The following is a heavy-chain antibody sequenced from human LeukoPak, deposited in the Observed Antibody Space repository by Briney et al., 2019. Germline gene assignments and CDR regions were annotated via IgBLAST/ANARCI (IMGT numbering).Heavy chain of an antibody. CDR1: GGSISSYY. V-gene: IGHV4-59*08. Sequence: PSETLSLTCTVSGGSISSYYWSWIRQPPGKGLEWIGYIYYSGSTNYNPSLKSRVTISVDTSKNQFSLKLSSVTAADTAVYYCARGRGYSYVNPFDYWGQGTLVTVSS. J-gene: IGHJ4*02. CDR3: ARGRGYSYVNPFDY. CDR2: IYYSGST. D-gene: IGHD5-18*01.